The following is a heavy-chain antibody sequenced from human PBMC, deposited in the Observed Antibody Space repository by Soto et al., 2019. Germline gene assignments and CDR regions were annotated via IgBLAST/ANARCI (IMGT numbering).Heavy chain of an antibody. CDR1: GYTFTGYY. D-gene: IGHD5-12*01. Sequence: GASVKVSCKASGYTFTGYYIHWVRQAPGQGLEWMGWINPNSGATNQAQKFQGRVTMARDTSISTAYMELSRLTSDDTAVYYCARDAVSTIGDSDYWGQGTLVTVSS. CDR2: INPNSGAT. V-gene: IGHV1-2*02. J-gene: IGHJ4*02. CDR3: ARDAVSTIGDSDY.